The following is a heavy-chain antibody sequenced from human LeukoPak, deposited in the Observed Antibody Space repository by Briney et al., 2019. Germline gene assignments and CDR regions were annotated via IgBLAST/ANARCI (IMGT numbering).Heavy chain of an antibody. D-gene: IGHD4-17*01. CDR1: EFTFSNYA. CDR2: ISGSGGNT. V-gene: IGHV3-23*01. CDR3: ARARATVTRISSFDI. J-gene: IGHJ3*02. Sequence: PGGSLRLSCAASEFTFSNYAMTWVRQAPGKGLEWVSAISGSGGNTFYADSVKGRFTISRDNSKNTLYLQMNSLRADDTAVYYCARARATVTRISSFDIWGQGTMVTVSS.